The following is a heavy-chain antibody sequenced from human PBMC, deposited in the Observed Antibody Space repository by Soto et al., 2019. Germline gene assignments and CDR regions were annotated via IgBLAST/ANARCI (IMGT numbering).Heavy chain of an antibody. D-gene: IGHD5-12*01. CDR3: ARDKGGYSGYNYYYYGMDV. CDR2: IWYDGSNK. CDR1: GFTFSSYG. J-gene: IGHJ6*02. Sequence: GGSLRLSCASSGFTFSSYGMRWVRQAPGKGLEWVAVIWYDGSNKYYADSVKGRFTISRDNSKNTLYLQMNSLRAEDTAVYYCARDKGGYSGYNYYYYGMDVWGQGTTVTVSS. V-gene: IGHV3-33*01.